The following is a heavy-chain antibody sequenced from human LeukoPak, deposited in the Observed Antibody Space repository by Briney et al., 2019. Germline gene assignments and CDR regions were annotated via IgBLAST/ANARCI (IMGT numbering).Heavy chain of an antibody. CDR3: ASQYDFWSGYAPFDY. Sequence: GASVKVSCKASGYTFTGYYMHWVRQAPGQGPEWMGWINPNSGGTNYAQKFQGRVTMTRDTSISTAYMELSRLRSDDTAVYYCASQYDFWSGYAPFDYWGQGTLVTVSS. D-gene: IGHD3-3*01. CDR1: GYTFTGYY. J-gene: IGHJ4*02. CDR2: INPNSGGT. V-gene: IGHV1-2*02.